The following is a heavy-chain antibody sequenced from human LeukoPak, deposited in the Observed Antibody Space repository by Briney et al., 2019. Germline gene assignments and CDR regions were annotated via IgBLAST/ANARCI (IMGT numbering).Heavy chain of an antibody. CDR2: ISSSGGSI. J-gene: IGHJ6*03. D-gene: IGHD3-3*01. CDR3: ARVEKYHFWSGYYGNYYYYYMDV. V-gene: IGHV3-11*04. CDR1: GFTFSDYY. Sequence: GGSLRLSCAASGFTFSDYYMNWIRQAPGKGLEWVSYISSSGGSIYYADSVKGRFTISRDNAKNSLYLQINSLRAEDSAVYYCARVEKYHFWSGYYGNYYYYYMDVWGKGTTVTVSS.